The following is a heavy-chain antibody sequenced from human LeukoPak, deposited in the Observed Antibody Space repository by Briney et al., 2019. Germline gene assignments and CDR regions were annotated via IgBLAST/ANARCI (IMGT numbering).Heavy chain of an antibody. CDR1: GYTFINYD. Sequence: ASVKVSCKASGYTFINYDFSWVRQAPGQGLEWMGWISTYNGNTNYAQKLQGRVTMTTDTSTSTAYMELRSLRSDDTAVYFCARDTSEGDYAWWFDPWGQGTLVTVAS. CDR3: ARDTSEGDYAWWFDP. CDR2: ISTYNGNT. V-gene: IGHV1-18*01. D-gene: IGHD3-16*01. J-gene: IGHJ5*02.